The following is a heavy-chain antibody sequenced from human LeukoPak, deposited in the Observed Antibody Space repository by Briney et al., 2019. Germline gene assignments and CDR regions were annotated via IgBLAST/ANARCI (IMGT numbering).Heavy chain of an antibody. CDR1: GYTFTSYG. CDR3: ARDIRRVGATKASDY. J-gene: IGHJ4*02. V-gene: IGHV1-18*01. CDR2: ISAYNGNT. D-gene: IGHD1-26*01. Sequence: ASVKVSCKASGYTFTSYGISWVRQAPGQGLEWMGWISAYNGNTNYAQKLQGRVTMTTDTSTSTAYMELRSLRSDDTAVYYCARDIRRVGATKASDYWGQGTLVTVSS.